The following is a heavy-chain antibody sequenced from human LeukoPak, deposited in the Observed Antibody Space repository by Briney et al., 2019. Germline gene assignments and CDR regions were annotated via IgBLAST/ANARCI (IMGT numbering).Heavy chain of an antibody. CDR1: GGSISSYY. V-gene: IGHV4-59*08. D-gene: IGHD3-22*01. J-gene: IGHJ4*02. CDR2: IYYSGSN. Sequence: SETLSLTCTVSGGSISSYYWSWIRQPPGKGLEWIGYIYYSGSNNYNPSLKSRVTISVDTSKNQFSLKLSSVTAAESAVYYCARQGKGDSSGYYYVFDYWGQGTLVTVSS. CDR3: ARQGKGDSSGYYYVFDY.